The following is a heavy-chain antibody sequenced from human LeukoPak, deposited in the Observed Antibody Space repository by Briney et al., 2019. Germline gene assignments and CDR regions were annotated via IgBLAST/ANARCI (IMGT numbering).Heavy chain of an antibody. J-gene: IGHJ4*02. CDR1: GGSISSYY. Sequence: PSETLSLTCTVSGGSISSYYWRWIRQPPGKGLEWIGYIYYSGSTNYNPSLKSRVTISVDTSKNQFSLKLSSVTAADTAVYYCARESDGYDFWSGFDYWGQGTLVTVSS. D-gene: IGHD3-3*01. CDR3: ARESDGYDFWSGFDY. CDR2: IYYSGST. V-gene: IGHV4-59*01.